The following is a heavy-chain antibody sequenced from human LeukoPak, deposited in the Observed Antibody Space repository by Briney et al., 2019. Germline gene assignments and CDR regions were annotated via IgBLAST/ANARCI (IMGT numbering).Heavy chain of an antibody. J-gene: IGHJ4*02. D-gene: IGHD3-22*01. CDR2: IKSLGVGGTT. Sequence: GGSLRLSCSASGFTFSSYAMHWVRQAPGKGLEWVGRIKSLGVGGTTDYADPVKGRFTISRVDSKNTVYLQMNSLKTEDTAVYYCTHDSSGYYSLHSWGQGTLVTVSA. CDR1: GFTFSSYA. CDR3: THDSSGYYSLHS. V-gene: IGHV3-15*01.